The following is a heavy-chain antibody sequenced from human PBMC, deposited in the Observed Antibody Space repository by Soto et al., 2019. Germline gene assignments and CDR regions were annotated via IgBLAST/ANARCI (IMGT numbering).Heavy chain of an antibody. CDR2: ISSNGGST. Sequence: GGSLRLPCSDSGFTFISYAMHWVRQAPGKGLEYVSAISSNGGSTYYADSVKGRFTISRDNSKNTLYLQMSSLRAEDTAVYYCVKVRGISVWPYYFDYWGQGTLVTVSS. CDR1: GFTFISYA. V-gene: IGHV3-64D*08. CDR3: VKVRGISVWPYYFDY. D-gene: IGHD3-10*01. J-gene: IGHJ4*02.